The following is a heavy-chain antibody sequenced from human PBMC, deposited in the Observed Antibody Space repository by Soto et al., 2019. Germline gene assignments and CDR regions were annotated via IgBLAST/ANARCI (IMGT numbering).Heavy chain of an antibody. CDR3: ARVGISGGLIWFDP. CDR2: IYYSGST. D-gene: IGHD3-16*01. Sequence: QVQLQESGPGLVKPSQTLSLTCTVSGGSISSGDYYWSWIRQPPGKGLEWIGHIYYSGSTYYNPSIQSRVTISVDTSKNQFSLKLSSVTGADTAVYYCARVGISGGLIWFDPWGQGTLVTVSS. CDR1: GGSISSGDYY. V-gene: IGHV4-30-4*01. J-gene: IGHJ5*02.